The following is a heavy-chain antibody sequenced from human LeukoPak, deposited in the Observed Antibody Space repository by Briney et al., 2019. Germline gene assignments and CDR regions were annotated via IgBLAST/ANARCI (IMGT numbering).Heavy chain of an antibody. Sequence: GGSLRLSCAASGFTFSSNSMNWVRQAPGRGLEWVSSISTSSIYIYYADSVKGRFTISRDNAKNSLYLQMNSLRAEDTAVYYCARAPGYRGFLDYWGQGTLVTVSS. CDR3: ARAPGYRGFLDY. V-gene: IGHV3-21*01. CDR1: GFTFSSNS. D-gene: IGHD6-13*01. J-gene: IGHJ4*02. CDR2: ISTSSIYI.